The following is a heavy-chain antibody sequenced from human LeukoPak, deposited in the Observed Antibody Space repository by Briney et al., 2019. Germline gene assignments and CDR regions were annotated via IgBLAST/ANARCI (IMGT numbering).Heavy chain of an antibody. Sequence: ASVKVSCKASGGTFSSYAISWVRQAPGQGLEWMGRIIPIFGIANYAQKFQGRVTITADKSTSTAYMELSSLRSEDTAVYYCAQNNGLRLGELPFPYWGQGTLVTVSS. CDR3: AQNNGLRLGELPFPY. CDR2: IIPIFGIA. V-gene: IGHV1-69*04. J-gene: IGHJ4*02. CDR1: GGTFSSYA. D-gene: IGHD3-16*02.